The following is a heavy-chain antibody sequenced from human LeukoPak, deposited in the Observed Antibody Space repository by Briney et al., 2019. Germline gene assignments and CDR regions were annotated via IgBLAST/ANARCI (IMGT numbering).Heavy chain of an antibody. Sequence: ASVKVSCKASGYAFTGYYMHWVRQAPGQGLEWMGWINPNSGGTNYAQKFQGRVTMTRDTSISTAYMELSRLRSDDTAVYYCVRTMIVVANPWSNWFDPWGQGTLVTVSS. CDR3: VRTMIVVANPWSNWFDP. V-gene: IGHV1-2*02. CDR2: INPNSGGT. CDR1: GYAFTGYY. D-gene: IGHD3-22*01. J-gene: IGHJ5*02.